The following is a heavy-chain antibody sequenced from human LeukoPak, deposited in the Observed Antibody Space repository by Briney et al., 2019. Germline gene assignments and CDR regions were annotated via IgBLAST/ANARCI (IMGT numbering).Heavy chain of an antibody. CDR2: IKQDGSEK. Sequence: PGGSLRLSCAASGFTFSSYWMSWVRQAPGKGLEWVANIKQDGSEKYYVDSVKGRFTISRDNSKNTLYLQMNSLRAEDTAVYYCAKDPGWHTSLEYNWFDPWGQGTLVTVSS. J-gene: IGHJ5*02. V-gene: IGHV3-7*03. CDR3: AKDPGWHTSLEYNWFDP. CDR1: GFTFSSYW. D-gene: IGHD5-24*01.